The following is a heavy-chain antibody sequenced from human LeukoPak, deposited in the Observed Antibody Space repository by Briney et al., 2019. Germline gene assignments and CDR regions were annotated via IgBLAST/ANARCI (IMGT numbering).Heavy chain of an antibody. V-gene: IGHV3-30*02. CDR1: GFTFSSFG. CDR2: IRNDGDIK. D-gene: IGHD2-15*01. J-gene: IGHJ6*03. CDR3: ARGLRGVAYYYYYMDV. Sequence: GGSLRLSCAASGFTFSSFGVHWVRQAPGKGLEWVAFIRNDGDIKYYADSVKGRFTISRDNSKNTLYLQMNSLRAEDTAVYYCARGLRGVAYYYYYMDVWGKGTTVTVSS.